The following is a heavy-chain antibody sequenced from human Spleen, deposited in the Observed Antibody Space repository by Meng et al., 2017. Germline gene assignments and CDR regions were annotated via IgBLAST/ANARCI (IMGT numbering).Heavy chain of an antibody. CDR3: AKETSDSSAFYRYDI. Sequence: EVQLVASGGGLVKPVWSLRLSGAASGFTFSSYSMHWVRQAPGKGLEWVSSISSTSTTYADSVKGRFTISRDNAKNSLYLQMNSLRVEDTAVYYCAKETSDSSAFYRYDIWGQGSLVTVSS. J-gene: IGHJ4*02. D-gene: IGHD3-22*01. CDR2: ISSTST. CDR1: GFTFSSYS. V-gene: IGHV3-21*01.